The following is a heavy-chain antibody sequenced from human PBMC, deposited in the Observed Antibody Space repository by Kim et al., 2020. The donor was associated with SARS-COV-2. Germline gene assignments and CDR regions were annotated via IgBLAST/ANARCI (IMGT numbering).Heavy chain of an antibody. CDR1: GGTFSSYA. J-gene: IGHJ4*02. CDR3: ARGRSSWGFFVY. Sequence: SVKVSCKASGGTFSSYAISWVRQAPGQGLEWMGGIIPIFGTANYAQKFQGRVTITADESTSTAYMELSSLRSEDTAVYYCARGRSSWGFFVYWGQGTLVTVSS. V-gene: IGHV1-69*13. D-gene: IGHD6-13*01. CDR2: IIPIFGTA.